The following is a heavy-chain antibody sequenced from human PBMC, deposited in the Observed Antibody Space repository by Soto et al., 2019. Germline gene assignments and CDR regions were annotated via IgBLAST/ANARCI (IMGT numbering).Heavy chain of an antibody. CDR3: AKDSWESPHSSDSSSWYSGSDRFDP. D-gene: IGHD6-13*01. J-gene: IGHJ5*02. CDR2: ISYDGSNK. CDR1: GFTFSSYG. Sequence: PGGSLRLSCAASGFTFSSYGMHWVRQAPGKGLEWVAVISYDGSNKYYADSVKGRFTISRDNSKNTLYLQMNSLRAEDTAVYYSAKDSWESPHSSDSSSWYSGSDRFDPWGQGTLVTVSS. V-gene: IGHV3-30*18.